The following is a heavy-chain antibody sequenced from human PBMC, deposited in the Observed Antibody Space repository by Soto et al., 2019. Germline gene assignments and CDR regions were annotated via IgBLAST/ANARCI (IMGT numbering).Heavy chain of an antibody. V-gene: IGHV4-31*03. CDR3: ARDADYYERTFDP. CDR2: IYHSGTT. CDR1: GGSISRGGYY. D-gene: IGHD3-22*01. J-gene: IGHJ5*02. Sequence: PSETLSLTCTVSGGSISRGGYYWSWIRQNPGKGLEWIGEIYHSGTTNYNPSLKSRVTILIDKSKNHFSLNLSSVTAADTAVYYCARDADYYERTFDPWGQGTLVTVSS.